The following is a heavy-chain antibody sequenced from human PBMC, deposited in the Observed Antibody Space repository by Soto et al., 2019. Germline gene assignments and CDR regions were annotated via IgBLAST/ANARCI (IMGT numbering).Heavy chain of an antibody. CDR2: IIPIFGTA. CDR1: GGTFSSYA. Sequence: QVQLVQSGAEVKKPGSSVKVSCKASGGTFSSYAISWVRQAPGQGLEWMGGIIPIFGTANYAQKFQGRVTITADESTSTAYMELSSLRSEDTAVYYCARDRAVLSYGDSRGYYYGMDVWGQGTTVTVSS. CDR3: ARDRAVLSYGDSRGYYYGMDV. V-gene: IGHV1-69*01. J-gene: IGHJ6*02. D-gene: IGHD4-17*01.